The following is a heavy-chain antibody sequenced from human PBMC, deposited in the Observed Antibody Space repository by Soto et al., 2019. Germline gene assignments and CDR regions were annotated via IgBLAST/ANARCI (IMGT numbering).Heavy chain of an antibody. Sequence: SETLSLTCAVHGGSFSGFYWTWIRQPPGKGLEWIGEINHSGSSNYNPPLKSRVTMSLDTSRNQFSLSLNSVTAADTAVYYCARMAGPWYFDLWGRGTLVTSPQ. J-gene: IGHJ2*01. CDR3: ARMAGPWYFDL. CDR2: INHSGSS. CDR1: GGSFSGFY. V-gene: IGHV4-34*01.